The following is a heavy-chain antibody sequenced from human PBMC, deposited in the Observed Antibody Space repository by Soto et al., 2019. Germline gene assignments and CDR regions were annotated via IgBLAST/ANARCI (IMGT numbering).Heavy chain of an antibody. D-gene: IGHD2-15*01. Sequence: SDTLSLTCTVSGGSISSYYWSWIRQPPGKGLEWIGCIYYSGSTNYNPSLKSRVTISVDTSRNQFSLKLSFVTAADTAVYYCASAPYLVCSPTYGMDVWGQETTVTSP. CDR3: ASAPYLVCSPTYGMDV. CDR2: IYYSGST. CDR1: GGSISSYY. V-gene: IGHV4-59*07. J-gene: IGHJ6*02.